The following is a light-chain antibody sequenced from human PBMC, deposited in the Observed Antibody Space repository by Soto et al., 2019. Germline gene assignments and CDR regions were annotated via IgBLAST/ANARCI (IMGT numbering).Light chain of an antibody. CDR3: MQALQTPIT. CDR1: HSLLHINGYNY. CDR2: LGS. J-gene: IGKJ5*01. V-gene: IGKV2-28*01. Sequence: IVMTQSPLSLPVTPGEPASISCRSSHSLLHINGYNYLDWYLQKPGQSPQLLIYLGSNRASGVPDRFSGSGSGTDFTLKISRVEAEDVGVYYCMQALQTPITFGQGTRLAI.